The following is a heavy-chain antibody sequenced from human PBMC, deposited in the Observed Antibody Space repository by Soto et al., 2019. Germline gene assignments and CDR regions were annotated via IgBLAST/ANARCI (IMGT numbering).Heavy chain of an antibody. D-gene: IGHD3-10*01. J-gene: IGHJ4*02. Sequence: SETLSLTCAVYGGSFSGYYWSWIRQPPGKGLEWIGEINHSGSTNYNPSLKSRITISVDTSKNQFSLKLSSVTAADTAVYYCARARVRGVIIRYYFDYWGQGTLVTVSS. CDR3: ARARVRGVIIRYYFDY. V-gene: IGHV4-34*01. CDR2: INHSGST. CDR1: GGSFSGYY.